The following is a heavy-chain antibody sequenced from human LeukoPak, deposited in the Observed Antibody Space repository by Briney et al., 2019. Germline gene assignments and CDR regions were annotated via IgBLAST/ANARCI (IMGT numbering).Heavy chain of an antibody. CDR3: ARLPMVRGARASFDY. V-gene: IGHV4-34*01. D-gene: IGHD3-10*01. J-gene: IGHJ4*02. CDR1: GGSFSGYY. CDR2: INHSGST. Sequence: SETLSLTCAVYGGSFSGYYWSWIRQPPGKGLEWSGEINHSGSTNYNPSLKSRVTISVDTSKNQFSLKLSSVTAADTAVYYCARLPMVRGARASFDYWGQGTLVTVSS.